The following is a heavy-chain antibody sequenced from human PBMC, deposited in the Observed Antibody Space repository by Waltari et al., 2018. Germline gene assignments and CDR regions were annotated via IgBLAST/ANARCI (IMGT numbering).Heavy chain of an antibody. CDR2: MSYSGAT. D-gene: IGHD1-1*01. CDR1: GGSFTSTPHY. CDR3: ATYLGASLGTAAFDV. J-gene: IGHJ3*01. Sequence: QLHLQESGPGLVKPSETLPLTCSVPGGSFTSTPHYLVWIRQPPGQGLEWIGTMSYSGATYSSPSLNSRVTISRDTSKNQLSLKLASMTAADTAVYYCATYLGASLGTAAFDVWGQGTMVTVSS. V-gene: IGHV4-39*01.